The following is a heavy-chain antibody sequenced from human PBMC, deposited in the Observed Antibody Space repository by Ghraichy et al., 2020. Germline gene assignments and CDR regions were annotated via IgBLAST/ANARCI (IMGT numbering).Heavy chain of an antibody. D-gene: IGHD6-6*01. Sequence: SETLSLTCTVSGGSISSGGYYWSWIRQHPGKGLEWIGYIYYSGSTYYNPSLKSQVTISVDTSKNQFSLKLSSVTAADTAVYYCARYSSSSSERTFDYWGQGTLVTVSS. CDR2: IYYSGST. J-gene: IGHJ4*02. CDR1: GGSISSGGYY. CDR3: ARYSSSSSERTFDY. V-gene: IGHV4-31*01.